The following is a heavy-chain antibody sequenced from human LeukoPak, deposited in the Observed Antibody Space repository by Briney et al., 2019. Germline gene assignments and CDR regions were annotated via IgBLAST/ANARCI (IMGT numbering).Heavy chain of an antibody. V-gene: IGHV3-23*01. Sequence: GGSLRLSCAASGFIFSSYAMNWVRQAPGKGLEWVPAINDGGGRTYYADSVKGRFAISRDNSKSTLYLQMNSLRAEDTAVYYCAKGGATAMITSPHFDYWGQGTLVTVSS. J-gene: IGHJ4*02. CDR3: AKGGATAMITSPHFDY. D-gene: IGHD5-18*01. CDR2: INDGGGRT. CDR1: GFIFSSYA.